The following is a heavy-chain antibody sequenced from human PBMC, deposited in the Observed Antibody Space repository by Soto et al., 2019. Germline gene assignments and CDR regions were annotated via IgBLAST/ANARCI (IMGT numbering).Heavy chain of an antibody. J-gene: IGHJ4*02. CDR3: ARDYYKYYDSSGYYRSPAY. V-gene: IGHV3-30-3*01. CDR2: ISYDGSDK. CDR1: GFTFSSYA. D-gene: IGHD3-22*01. Sequence: PVVSLRLSFATSGFTFSSYAMHRFRQAPGQGLEWVALISYDGSDKDYADSVKGRFTISRDNSRNTLFLQMNSLRAEDTAVYYCARDYYKYYDSSGYYRSPAYWGQGTLVTVSS.